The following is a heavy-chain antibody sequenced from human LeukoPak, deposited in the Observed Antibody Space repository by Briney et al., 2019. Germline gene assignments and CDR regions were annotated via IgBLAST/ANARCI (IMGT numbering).Heavy chain of an antibody. CDR1: GFTFSSYA. V-gene: IGHV3-23*01. CDR2: ISGSGGST. J-gene: IGHJ3*02. D-gene: IGHD6-13*01. Sequence: PGGSLRLSCGASGFTFSSYAMGWVRQAPGKGLEWVSAISGSGGSTYYADSVKGRFTISRDNSKNTLYLQMNSLRAEDTAVYYCANCIAAAGTLWAFDIWGQGTTVTVSS. CDR3: ANCIAAAGTLWAFDI.